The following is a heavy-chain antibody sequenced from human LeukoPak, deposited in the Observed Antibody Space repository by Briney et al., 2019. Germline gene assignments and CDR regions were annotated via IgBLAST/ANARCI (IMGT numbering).Heavy chain of an antibody. CDR2: TKSDGSST. V-gene: IGHV3-74*01. D-gene: IGHD3-3*01. CDR3: ARDGHSDLPIHY. CDR1: GFTFRSYW. J-gene: IGHJ4*02. Sequence: GRYLRLSCAASGFTFRSYWMHWVRQAAGKVLVWVSRTKSDGSSTRYADSVKGRFTISRDNAKNTLYLQMDSLRPEDTAVYYCARDGHSDLPIHYWGQGTLVSVAS.